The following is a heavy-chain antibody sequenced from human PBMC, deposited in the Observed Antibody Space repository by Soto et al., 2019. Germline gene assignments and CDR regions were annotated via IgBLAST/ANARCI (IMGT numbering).Heavy chain of an antibody. D-gene: IGHD3-16*01. V-gene: IGHV4-59*08. CDR3: ARRTSVDL. Sequence: QVQLQESGPGLVKPSETLSITCTVSGGSISSYYWSWIRQPPGKRLEWIGYIYYSGRTNYNPSHKSRVTISVDTSKNQLYRNLSTVTAADTDVYYCARRTSVDLWGRATVITVSS. J-gene: IGHJ2*01. CDR2: IYYSGRT. CDR1: GGSISSYY.